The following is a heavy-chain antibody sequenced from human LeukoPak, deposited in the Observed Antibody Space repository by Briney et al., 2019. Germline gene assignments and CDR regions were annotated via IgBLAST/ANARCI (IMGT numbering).Heavy chain of an antibody. D-gene: IGHD3-22*01. Sequence: SETLSLTCTVSGGSISSYYWSWIRQPAGKGLEWIGRIYTSGSITYNPSLKSRVSMSVDTSKNQFSLKLSSVTAADTAVYYCARCKKGGSGYYYYYYYMDVWGKGTTVTISS. CDR1: GGSISSYY. V-gene: IGHV4-4*07. CDR2: IYTSGSI. CDR3: ARCKKGGSGYYYYYYYMDV. J-gene: IGHJ6*03.